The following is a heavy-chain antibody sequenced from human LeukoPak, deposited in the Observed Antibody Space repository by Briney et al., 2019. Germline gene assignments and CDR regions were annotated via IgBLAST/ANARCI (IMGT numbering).Heavy chain of an antibody. CDR3: ARGGIKVRYSSGWYHSYFDY. CDR2: INHSGST. J-gene: IGHJ4*02. V-gene: IGHV4-34*01. CDR1: GGSFSGYY. Sequence: SETLSLTCAVYGGSFSGYYWSWIRQPPGKGLEWIGEINHSGSTNYNPSLKSRVTISVDTSKNQFSLKLSSVTAADTAVYYCARGGIKVRYSSGWYHSYFDYWGQGTLVTVSS. D-gene: IGHD6-19*01.